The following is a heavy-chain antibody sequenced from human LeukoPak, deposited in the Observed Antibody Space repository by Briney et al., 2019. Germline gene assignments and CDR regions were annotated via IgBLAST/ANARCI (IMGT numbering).Heavy chain of an antibody. CDR1: GYSISSGYY. CDR3: ATGGSGTYYKVGY. D-gene: IGHD3-10*01. Sequence: KPSETLSLTCTVSGYSISSGYYWGWIRQPPGKGLEWIGSIDHSGSTPYNPSLKSRVTMSVDTSKNQFSLKLNSVTAADTAVYYCATGGSGTYYKVGYWGQGTLVTVSS. V-gene: IGHV4-38-2*02. J-gene: IGHJ4*02. CDR2: IDHSGST.